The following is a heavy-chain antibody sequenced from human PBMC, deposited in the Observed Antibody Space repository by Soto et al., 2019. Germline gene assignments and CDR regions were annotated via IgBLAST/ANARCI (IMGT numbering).Heavy chain of an antibody. CDR1: GFNFIRKY. J-gene: IGHJ4*02. CDR3: ARGLCDSGSFYFDF. V-gene: IGHV3-53*01. CDR2: LYSGVTT. D-gene: IGHD2-21*01. Sequence: EVQLVESGGGLIQPGGSLRLSCAASGFNFIRKYMIWVRQAPGMGLEWVSILYSGVTTYYEDSVKGRFTISIDTSVNTLYLHMNSLTAEDTAVDYCARGLCDSGSFYFDFWGQLTLFTGSS.